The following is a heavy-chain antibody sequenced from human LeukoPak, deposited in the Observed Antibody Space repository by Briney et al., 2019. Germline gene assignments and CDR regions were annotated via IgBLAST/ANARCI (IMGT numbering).Heavy chain of an antibody. Sequence: GGSLRLSCAASGFTFSSYSMLWVRQAPGKGLEWVSYISSSSSTIYYADSVKGRFTISRDNAKNSLYLQMNTLRAEDTAVYYCARDRHKYNYGSGGYPPYWGQGTLVTVSS. CDR1: GFTFSSYS. CDR3: ARDRHKYNYGSGGYPPY. D-gene: IGHD3-22*01. V-gene: IGHV3-48*01. CDR2: ISSSSSTI. J-gene: IGHJ4*02.